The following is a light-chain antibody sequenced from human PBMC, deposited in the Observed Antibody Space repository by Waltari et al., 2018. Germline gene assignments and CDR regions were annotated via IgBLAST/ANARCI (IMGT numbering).Light chain of an antibody. CDR2: HFT. CDR3: SSNAGINNFV. CDR1: SSDVGSSAY. J-gene: IGLJ2*01. V-gene: IGLV2-8*01. Sequence: QSALTQPPSASGSPGQTVTISCAGTSSDVGSSAYVSWYQKRPGQAPKLLIYHFTKRPPGVPDRFSGSKSGNTASRTVSGLQAEDEADYYCSSNAGINNFVFGGGTKLTVL.